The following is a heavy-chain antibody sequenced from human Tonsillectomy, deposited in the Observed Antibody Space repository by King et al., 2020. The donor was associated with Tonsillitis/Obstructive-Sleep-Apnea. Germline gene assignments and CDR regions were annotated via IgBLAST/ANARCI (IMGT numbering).Heavy chain of an antibody. CDR3: AREMATRNSPYYGVDV. D-gene: IGHD5-24*01. J-gene: IGHJ6*02. V-gene: IGHV3-33*01. Sequence: VQLVESGGGVVQPGRSLRLSCAASRFTFSSYGMHWVRQAPGKRLEWVAVIWYDGSSKNYADSVKSRFTISRDNSKNTVYLQMNSLRVEDTAVYYCAREMATRNSPYYGVDVWGQGPTVTVSS. CDR1: RFTFSSYG. CDR2: IWYDGSSK.